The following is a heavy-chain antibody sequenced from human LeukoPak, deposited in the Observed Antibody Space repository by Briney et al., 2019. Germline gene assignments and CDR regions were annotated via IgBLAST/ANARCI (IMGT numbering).Heavy chain of an antibody. D-gene: IGHD3-16*01. CDR2: IFHSGNS. Sequence: PSETLSLTCAVSGDSISSGYYSWSWLRQPSGKGLECIGYIFHSGNSYYNPSLKSLVTIPVDKSKNQFSLMLTSVTAADTAVYYCARELRVVNARGSWLDLWGQGTLVTVSS. CDR3: ARELRVVNARGSWLDL. J-gene: IGHJ5*02. V-gene: IGHV4-30-2*01. CDR1: GDSISSGYYS.